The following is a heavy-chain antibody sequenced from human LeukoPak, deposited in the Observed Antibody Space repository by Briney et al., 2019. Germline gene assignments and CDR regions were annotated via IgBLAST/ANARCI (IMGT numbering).Heavy chain of an antibody. CDR3: ANWQGPDYSGDTCYSEFDS. CDR1: GFALSNYA. V-gene: IGHV3-21*01. CDR2: ISSAVTYM. Sequence: GGSLRLSCAASGFALSNYAMNWVRQAPGKGLEWVSTISSAVTYMYYADSVKGRFTISRDNAKNSLYLQMDSLRVEDTAVYYCANWQGPDYSGDTCYSEFDSWGQGTLVTVSS. J-gene: IGHJ4*02. D-gene: IGHD2-15*01.